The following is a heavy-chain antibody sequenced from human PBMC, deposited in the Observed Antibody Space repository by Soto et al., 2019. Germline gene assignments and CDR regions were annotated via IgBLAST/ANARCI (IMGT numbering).Heavy chain of an antibody. CDR1: GFTFSTND. CDR3: AREVVDGSSLWLDP. CDR2: MNANVDAT. D-gene: IGHD3-10*01. J-gene: IGHJ5*02. Sequence: QVQLVQSGAEVKKPGASVKVSCKASGFTFSTNDINWVRQAPGQGLQGMGWMNANVDATDSPQEFKGRVTMTWNASISTAYMELSNLKSDDTAVYYCAREVVDGSSLWLDPWGQGTLVTVSS. V-gene: IGHV1-8*01.